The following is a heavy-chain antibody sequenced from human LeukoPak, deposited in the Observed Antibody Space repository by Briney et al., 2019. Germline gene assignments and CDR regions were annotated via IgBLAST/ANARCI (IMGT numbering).Heavy chain of an antibody. J-gene: IGHJ4*02. CDR1: GFTFTYAY. CDR3: TTVTMVREIN. D-gene: IGHD3-10*01. CDR2: IKSKGDGGTT. Sequence: KPGGSLRLSCVAPGFTFTYAYTNWGRPAPGKGPEWVGRIKSKGDGGTTDYAAPVKGRFTISRDDSKNMLYLQMNSLTTEDTAVYYCTTVTMVREINWGQGTLVTVSS. V-gene: IGHV3-15*01.